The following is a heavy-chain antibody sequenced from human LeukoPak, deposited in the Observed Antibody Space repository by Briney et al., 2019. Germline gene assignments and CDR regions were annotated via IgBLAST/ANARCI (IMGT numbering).Heavy chain of an antibody. D-gene: IGHD3-22*01. Sequence: ASVKVSCKASGYTFTNYGISWVRQAPGQGLEWMGWISISKGNTIHGQKLLDRVTMTRDTSTSTAYMELRSLRSDDTAVYYCARDRYRNGVVLPFDYWGQGTLVTVSS. CDR2: ISISKGNT. V-gene: IGHV1-18*01. J-gene: IGHJ4*02. CDR1: GYTFTNYG. CDR3: ARDRYRNGVVLPFDY.